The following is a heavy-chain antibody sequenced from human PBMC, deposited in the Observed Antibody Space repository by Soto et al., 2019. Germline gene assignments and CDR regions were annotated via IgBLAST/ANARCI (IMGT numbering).Heavy chain of an antibody. CDR1: GFTFSSYS. Sequence: EVQLVGSGGGLVKPGGALRLSCAAPGFTFSSYSMNWVRQAPGKGLEWVSSISSSSSYIYYADSVKGRFTISSDNAKNSLYLQMNSLRAEDTAVYYCARGRVAGTIDYWGQGTLVTVSS. J-gene: IGHJ4*02. CDR3: ARGRVAGTIDY. V-gene: IGHV3-21*01. D-gene: IGHD2-15*01. CDR2: ISSSSSYI.